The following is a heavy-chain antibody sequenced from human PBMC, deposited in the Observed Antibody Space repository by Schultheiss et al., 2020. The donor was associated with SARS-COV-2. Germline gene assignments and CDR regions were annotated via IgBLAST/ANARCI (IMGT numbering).Heavy chain of an antibody. D-gene: IGHD1-14*01. V-gene: IGHV5-51*01. CDR1: GYSFTSYW. CDR3: ARLNGITSPAAA. J-gene: IGHJ5*02. CDR2: IYPADSDA. Sequence: GESLKISCQGSGYSFTSYWIGWVRHMPGKGLEWLGVIYPADSDARYSPSFQGQVTFSADKSINTAYLQWSSLKASDTATYYCARLNGITSPAAAWGQGTLVTVSS.